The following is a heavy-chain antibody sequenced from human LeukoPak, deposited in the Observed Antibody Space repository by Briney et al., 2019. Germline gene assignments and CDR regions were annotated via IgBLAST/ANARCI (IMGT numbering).Heavy chain of an antibody. CDR1: GFTFSSYA. V-gene: IGHV3-30*04. J-gene: IGHJ3*02. D-gene: IGHD3-10*01. CDR3: ARDYYGSGSYYNTPAGFDI. Sequence: GRSLRLSCAASGFTFSSYAMHWVRQAPGKGLEWVAVISYDGSNKYYADSVKGRFTISRDNPKNTLYLQMNSLRAEDTAVYYCARDYYGSGSYYNTPAGFDIWGQGTMVTVSS. CDR2: ISYDGSNK.